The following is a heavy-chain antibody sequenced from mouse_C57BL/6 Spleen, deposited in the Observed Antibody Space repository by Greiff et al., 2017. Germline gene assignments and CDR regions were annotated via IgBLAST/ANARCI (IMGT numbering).Heavy chain of an antibody. CDR1: GYTFTSYW. V-gene: IGHV1-59*01. Sequence: VQLQQPGAELVRPGTSVKLSCKASGYTFTSYWMHWVKQRPGPGLEWIGVIDPSDSYTNYNQKFKGKATLTVDTSSSTAYMQLSSLTSEDAAVYYCARGEGYDAMDYWGQGTSVTVSS. CDR2: IDPSDSYT. J-gene: IGHJ4*01. CDR3: ARGEGYDAMDY.